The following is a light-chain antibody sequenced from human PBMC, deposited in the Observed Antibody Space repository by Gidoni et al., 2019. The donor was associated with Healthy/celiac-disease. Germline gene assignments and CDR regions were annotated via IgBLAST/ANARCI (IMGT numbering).Light chain of an antibody. J-gene: IGKJ1*01. Sequence: VMPQSPSTLSVSPGERATVSCSASQSVSSNLAWYQQKPGQAPRLLIYAASTRDTGIPARFSGSGSGTEFTLTISSLQSEDFAVYYCQQYYNCPRTFGQGTKVEIK. CDR2: AAS. CDR3: QQYYNCPRT. CDR1: QSVSSN. V-gene: IGKV3-15*01.